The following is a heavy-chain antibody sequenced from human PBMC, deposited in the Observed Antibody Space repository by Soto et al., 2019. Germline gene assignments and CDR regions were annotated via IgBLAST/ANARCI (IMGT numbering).Heavy chain of an antibody. J-gene: IGHJ4*02. CDR3: ARVRIVVVPAAIDY. CDR2: INHSGST. Sequence: SETLSLTCAVYGGSFSGYYWSWIRQPPGKGLEWIGEINHSGSTNYNPSLKSRVTISVDTSKNQFSLKLSFVTAADTAVYYCARVRIVVVPAAIDYWGQGTLVTVSS. V-gene: IGHV4-34*01. D-gene: IGHD2-2*01. CDR1: GGSFSGYY.